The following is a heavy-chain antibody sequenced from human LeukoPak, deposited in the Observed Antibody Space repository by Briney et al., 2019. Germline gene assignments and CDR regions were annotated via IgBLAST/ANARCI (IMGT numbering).Heavy chain of an antibody. CDR3: ASPSDYGGNSYYYYGMDV. CDR2: ISPGDSDT. D-gene: IGHD4-23*01. Sequence: GESLKISCKGSGYSFTSYWIGWVRQMPRKGPEWIGIISPGDSDTIYSPSFQGQVTISADKSISTAYLQWSSLKASDTAMYYCASPSDYGGNSYYYYGMDVWGQGTTVTVSS. V-gene: IGHV5-51*01. J-gene: IGHJ6*02. CDR1: GYSFTSYW.